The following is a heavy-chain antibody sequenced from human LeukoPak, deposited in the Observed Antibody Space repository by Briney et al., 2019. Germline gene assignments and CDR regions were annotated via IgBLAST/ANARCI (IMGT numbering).Heavy chain of an antibody. Sequence: SETLSLTCTVSGGSIRSYYWNWIRQPPGKGLEWIGYIYYSGNNNYNPSLKSRVTISLSTFKNQFSLKPGYVTGGDTGVYYCCADNSYGSGSYYTWGQGTLVTVSS. CDR3: CADNSYGSGSYYT. CDR1: GGSIRSYY. CDR2: IYYSGNN. V-gene: IGHV4-59*01. D-gene: IGHD3-10*01. J-gene: IGHJ4*02.